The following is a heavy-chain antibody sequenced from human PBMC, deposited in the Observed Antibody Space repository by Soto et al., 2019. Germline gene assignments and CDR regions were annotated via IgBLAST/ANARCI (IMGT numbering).Heavy chain of an antibody. CDR2: ISGSGGST. V-gene: IGHV3-23*01. D-gene: IGHD3-22*01. CDR1: GFTFSSYA. CDR3: AKGADYYDSSGPYNWFDP. Sequence: LRLSCAASGFTFSSYAMSWVRQAPGKGLEWVSAISGSGGSTYYADSVKGRFTISRDNSKNTLYLQMNSLRAEDTAVYYCAKGADYYDSSGPYNWFDPWGQGTLVTVSS. J-gene: IGHJ5*02.